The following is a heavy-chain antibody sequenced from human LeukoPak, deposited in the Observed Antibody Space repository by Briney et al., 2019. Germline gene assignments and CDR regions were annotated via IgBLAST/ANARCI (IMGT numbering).Heavy chain of an antibody. V-gene: IGHV3-23*01. CDR3: ARDPNGDYIGTFDM. D-gene: IGHD4-17*01. J-gene: IGHJ3*02. CDR1: GFTFSSYA. Sequence: GGFLRLSCAASGFTFSSYAMSWVRQAPGKGLEWVSSISGSGGSTQYADSVQGRFAISRDNSKNVLYLQMNSLRAEDTAVYFCARDPNGDYIGTFDMWGRGTMVSVSS. CDR2: ISGSGGST.